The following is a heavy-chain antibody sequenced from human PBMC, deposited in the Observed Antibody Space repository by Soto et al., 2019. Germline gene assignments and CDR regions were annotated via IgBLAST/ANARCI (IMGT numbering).Heavy chain of an antibody. CDR3: ARGDLRFEPWFEP. CDR1: GFTFSSYG. J-gene: IGHJ5*02. Sequence: SLRLSCASSGFTFSSYGIHWVRQAPGKGLEWLAFIWYDGSNKYYADSVKGRFTISIDNSKKTLYLQMNSLRAEDTAVYYCARGDLRFEPWFEPWGHGTLVNVST. D-gene: IGHD3-3*01. V-gene: IGHV3-33*01. CDR2: IWYDGSNK.